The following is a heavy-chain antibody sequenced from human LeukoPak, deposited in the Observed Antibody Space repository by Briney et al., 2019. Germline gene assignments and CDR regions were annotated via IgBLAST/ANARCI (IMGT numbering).Heavy chain of an antibody. CDR1: GFTFSSYS. J-gene: IGHJ4*02. Sequence: GGSLILSCAASGFTFSSYSMNWVRQAPGKGLEWVSSISSSSRYISYADSVKGRFTISRDNAKNSLYLQMNSLRAEDTAVYYCARDSYGDYSYDSWGQGTLVTVSS. V-gene: IGHV3-21*01. CDR2: ISSSSRYI. CDR3: ARDSYGDYSYDS. D-gene: IGHD4-17*01.